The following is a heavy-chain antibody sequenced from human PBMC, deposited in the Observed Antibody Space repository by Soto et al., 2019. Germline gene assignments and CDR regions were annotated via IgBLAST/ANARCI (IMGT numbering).Heavy chain of an antibody. J-gene: IGHJ4*02. D-gene: IGHD7-27*01. Sequence: GESLKISCKGSGYTFSDYWIGWVRQMPGKGLEWMGIMYPGDSDTRYSPSFQGQVTISADKSISTAYLQWSSLKASDTAMYYCARDPKTSGGQHWAFNYFDSWGQGTLVTVSS. CDR1: GYTFSDYW. CDR3: ARDPKTSGGQHWAFNYFDS. CDR2: MYPGDSDT. V-gene: IGHV5-51*01.